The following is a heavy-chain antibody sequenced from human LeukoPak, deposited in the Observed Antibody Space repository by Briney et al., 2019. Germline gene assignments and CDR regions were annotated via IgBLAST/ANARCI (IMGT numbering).Heavy chain of an antibody. V-gene: IGHV4-61*05. J-gene: IGHJ5*02. Sequence: PSETLSLTCTVSGGSISSSSYYWGWSRQPPGKGLVWIGYIYYSGSTNYNPSLKSRVTISVDTSKNQFSLKLSSVTAADTAVYYCARQSPFGVWFDPWGQGTLVTVSS. CDR3: ARQSPFGVWFDP. CDR1: GGSISSSSYY. D-gene: IGHD2-8*01. CDR2: IYYSGST.